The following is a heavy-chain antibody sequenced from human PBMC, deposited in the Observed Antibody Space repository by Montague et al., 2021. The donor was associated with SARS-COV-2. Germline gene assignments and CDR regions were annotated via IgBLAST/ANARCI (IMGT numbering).Heavy chain of an antibody. CDR3: AKGGERITRIVVVITRADFDY. CDR1: GFTFSSYA. V-gene: IGHV3-23*01. CDR2: ISDSGGST. D-gene: IGHD3-22*01. Sequence: SLRLSCAASGFTFSSYAMSWVRQAPGKGLEWVSGISDSGGSTYYADSVKGRFTISRDNSKNTLYLQMNSLRAEDTAVYYCAKGGERITRIVVVITRADFDYWGQGTLVTVSS. J-gene: IGHJ4*02.